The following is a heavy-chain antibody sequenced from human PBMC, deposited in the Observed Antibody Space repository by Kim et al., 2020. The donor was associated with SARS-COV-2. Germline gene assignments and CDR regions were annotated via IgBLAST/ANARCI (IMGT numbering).Heavy chain of an antibody. CDR2: VNRDGSTT. J-gene: IGHJ4*02. CDR1: GFPFSSYW. V-gene: IGHV3-74*01. Sequence: GGSLRLSCAASGFPFSSYWMHWVRQAPGKGLVWVSRVNRDGSTTNYADSVKGRFTISRDNAKNTLYLQMNSLRAEDTAVYYCARETPVRGEYSFDYWGQGILVTVSS. D-gene: IGHD3-10*01. CDR3: ARETPVRGEYSFDY.